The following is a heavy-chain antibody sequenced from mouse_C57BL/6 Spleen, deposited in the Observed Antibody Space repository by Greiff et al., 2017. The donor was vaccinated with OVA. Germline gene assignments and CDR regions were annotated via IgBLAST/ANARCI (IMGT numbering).Heavy chain of an antibody. CDR1: GYTFTSYW. CDR2: IDPSDSYT. J-gene: IGHJ3*01. V-gene: IGHV1-69*01. CDR3: AGWGGAAVVPTGLAY. Sequence: QVQLQQPGAELVMPGASVKLSCKASGYTFTSYWMHWVKQRPGQGLEWIGEIDPSDSYTNYNQKFKGKSTLTVEKSSRTASMKTSSLTSGDTAVYYWAGWGGAAVVPTGLAYWGQGTLVTVSA. D-gene: IGHD1-1*01.